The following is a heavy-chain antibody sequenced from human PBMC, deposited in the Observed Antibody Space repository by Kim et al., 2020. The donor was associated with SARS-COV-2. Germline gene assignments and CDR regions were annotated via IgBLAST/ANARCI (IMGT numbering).Heavy chain of an antibody. Sequence: KFQGIVTITADKSTSTAYMELSSLRSEDTAVYYCARVNGHYGSGSPNFDYWGQGTLVTVSS. V-gene: IGHV1-69*02. J-gene: IGHJ4*02. CDR3: ARVNGHYGSGSPNFDY. D-gene: IGHD3-10*01.